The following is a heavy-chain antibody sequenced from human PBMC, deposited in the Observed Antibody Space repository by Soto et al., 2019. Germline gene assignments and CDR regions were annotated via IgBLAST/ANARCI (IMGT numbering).Heavy chain of an antibody. Sequence: SETLSLTCTVSGGSISSSSYYWGWIRQPPGKGLEWIGSIYDSGSTYYNPSLKSRVTISVDTSKNQFSLKLSSVTAADTAVYYCARRGSSSWKNWFDPWGQGTLVTVSS. CDR2: IYDSGST. J-gene: IGHJ5*02. D-gene: IGHD6-13*01. V-gene: IGHV4-39*01. CDR3: ARRGSSSWKNWFDP. CDR1: GGSISSSSYY.